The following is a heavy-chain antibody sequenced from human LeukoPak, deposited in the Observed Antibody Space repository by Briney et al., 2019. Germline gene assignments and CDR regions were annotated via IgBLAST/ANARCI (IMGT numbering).Heavy chain of an antibody. Sequence: SSDTLSLTCTVSGGSMRNYDWGWIRQPPGKGLEWIGYINNRGSTYYNPSLESRVTLSEDTSKIQLSLRLNSVTAADTAVYYCARGPWELDFWGQGILVTVSS. V-gene: IGHV4-4*08. D-gene: IGHD1-26*01. J-gene: IGHJ4*02. CDR1: GGSMRNYD. CDR2: INNRGST. CDR3: ARGPWELDF.